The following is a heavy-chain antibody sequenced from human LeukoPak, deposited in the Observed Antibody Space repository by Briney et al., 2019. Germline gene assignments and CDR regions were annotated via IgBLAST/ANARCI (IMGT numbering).Heavy chain of an antibody. CDR3: ARDQRGYTYGRYFDY. J-gene: IGHJ4*02. V-gene: IGHV4-59*01. Sequence: SETLSLICTVSGGSIRSYYWSWIRQPPGKGLEWIGYIYYTGSTNYNPSLKSRVTISVDTSKNQFSLRLSSVTAADTAVYYCARDQRGYTYGRYFDYWGQGTLVTVSS. D-gene: IGHD5-18*01. CDR1: GGSIRSYY. CDR2: IYYTGST.